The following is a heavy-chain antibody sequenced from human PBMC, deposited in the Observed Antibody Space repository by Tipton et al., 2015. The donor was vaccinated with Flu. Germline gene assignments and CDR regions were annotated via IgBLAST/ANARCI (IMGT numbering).Heavy chain of an antibody. CDR1: GGSISDYY. Sequence: TLSLTCSVSGGSISDYYWSWIRQPPGKGLECIGYIYSSGYTYYNPSLKSRVTISMGTSKNQFSLKLSSVTAADTAVYYCAGHFRDASGWPQWGQGTLVTVSS. CDR3: AGHFRDASGWPQ. CDR2: IYSSGYT. V-gene: IGHV4-59*07. J-gene: IGHJ4*02. D-gene: IGHD6-19*01.